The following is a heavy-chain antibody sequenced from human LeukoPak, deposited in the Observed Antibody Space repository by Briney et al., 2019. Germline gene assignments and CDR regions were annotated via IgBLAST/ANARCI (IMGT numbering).Heavy chain of an antibody. CDR3: AKDSSGGTY. D-gene: IGHD6-19*01. Sequence: GGSLRLSCAASGFTFSDYYMSWIRQAPGKGLEWVSAISGSGGSTYYADSVKGRFTISRDNSKNTLYLQMNSLRVEDTAVYYCAKDSSGGTYWGQGTLVTVSS. CDR1: GFTFSDYY. J-gene: IGHJ4*02. V-gene: IGHV3-23*01. CDR2: ISGSGGST.